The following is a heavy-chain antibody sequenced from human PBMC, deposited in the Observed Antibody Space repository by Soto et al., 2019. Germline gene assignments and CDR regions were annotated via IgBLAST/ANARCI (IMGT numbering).Heavy chain of an antibody. J-gene: IGHJ4*02. V-gene: IGHV3-21*01. CDR1: GFTFTRYS. CDR2: NSSTTNYI. Sequence: EVQLVEPGGGLVKPGGSLRLSCAASGFTFTRYSMNWVRQAPGKGLEWVSSNSSTTNYIYYADSMKGRFTVSRDNAKNSVYLEMNSLSAEDTAVYYCARESEDLTSNFDYWGQGTLVTVSS. CDR3: ARESEDLTSNFDY.